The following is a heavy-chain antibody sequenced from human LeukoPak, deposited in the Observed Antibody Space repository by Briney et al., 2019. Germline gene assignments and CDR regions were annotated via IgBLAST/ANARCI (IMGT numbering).Heavy chain of an antibody. V-gene: IGHV3-30*02. CDR2: IRYDGSNK. CDR1: GFTSSSYG. J-gene: IGHJ4*02. D-gene: IGHD2-15*01. CDR3: AKDMDIVVVVAATLFDY. Sequence: PGGSLRLSCAASGFTSSSYGMHWVRQAPGKGLEWVAFIRYDGSNKYYADSVKGRFTISRDNSKNTLYLQMNSLRAEDTAVYYCAKDMDIVVVVAATLFDYWGQGTLVTVSS.